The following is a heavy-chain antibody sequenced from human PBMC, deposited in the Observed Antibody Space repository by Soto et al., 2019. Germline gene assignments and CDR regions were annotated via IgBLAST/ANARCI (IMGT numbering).Heavy chain of an antibody. D-gene: IGHD2-2*01. Sequence: TSETLSLTCTVSAGSISSYYWSWIRQPPGKGLEWIGYIYYSGSTNYNPSLKSRVTISVDTSKNQFSLKLSSVTAADTAVYYCASVPRPQNYYGMDVRPQGTTVTVSS. J-gene: IGHJ6*02. CDR2: IYYSGST. CDR3: ASVPRPQNYYGMDV. V-gene: IGHV4-59*01. CDR1: AGSISSYY.